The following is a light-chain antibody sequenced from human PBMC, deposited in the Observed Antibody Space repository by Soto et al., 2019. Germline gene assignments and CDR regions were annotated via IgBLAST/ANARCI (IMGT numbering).Light chain of an antibody. J-gene: IGKJ4*01. V-gene: IGKV3-20*01. CDR3: QQYNSWPLT. CDR1: QKISSSY. Sequence: EIVLTQSPGTLSLSPWERATLSCRASQKISSSYLAWYQQKPAQAPRLLIYHASNRATGIPDRFSGSGSGTDFTLTISRLEPEDFAVYYCQQYNSWPLTFGGGTKVDIK. CDR2: HAS.